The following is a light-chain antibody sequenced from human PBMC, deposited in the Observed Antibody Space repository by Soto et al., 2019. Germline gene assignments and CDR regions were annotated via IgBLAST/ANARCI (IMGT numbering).Light chain of an antibody. J-gene: IGLJ1*01. V-gene: IGLV2-14*01. CDR1: SSDVGGYNF. CDR2: DVT. Sequence: QSALAQPASVSGSPGQSITISCTGTSSDVGGYNFVSWYQQHPDKAPKLMIYDVTNRPSGVSNRFSGSKSCNTASLTISGLQAEDDADHYTSSLHGISLYVFGTGTKVTVL. CDR3: SSLHGISLYV.